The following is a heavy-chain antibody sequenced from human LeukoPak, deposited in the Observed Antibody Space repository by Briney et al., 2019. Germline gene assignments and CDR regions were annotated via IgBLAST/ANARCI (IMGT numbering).Heavy chain of an antibody. J-gene: IGHJ4*02. CDR3: ARRPGEYGGNDFDY. CDR1: GGSNNSRSDY. V-gene: IGHV4-39*01. D-gene: IGHD4/OR15-4a*01. CDR2: IYYSGST. Sequence: SETLSLTCTVSGGSNNSRSDYWGWLRQPPGKGLEWIGSIYYSGSTHYNPSLKSRVTMSIDTSKNQFSLRLSSVTAADTAVYYCARRPGEYGGNDFDYWGQGTLVTVSS.